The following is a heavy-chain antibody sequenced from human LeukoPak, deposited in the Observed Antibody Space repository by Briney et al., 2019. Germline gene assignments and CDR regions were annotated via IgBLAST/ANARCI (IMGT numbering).Heavy chain of an antibody. Sequence: GGSLRLSCAASGFTFSSYSMNWVRQAPGKGLEWVSSISSSSSYIYYADSVKGRFTISRDNAKNSLYLQMNSLRAEDTALYYCAKGRRFGELLAKFDYWGQGTLVTVSS. D-gene: IGHD3-10*01. V-gene: IGHV3-21*04. J-gene: IGHJ4*02. CDR2: ISSSSSYI. CDR3: AKGRRFGELLAKFDY. CDR1: GFTFSSYS.